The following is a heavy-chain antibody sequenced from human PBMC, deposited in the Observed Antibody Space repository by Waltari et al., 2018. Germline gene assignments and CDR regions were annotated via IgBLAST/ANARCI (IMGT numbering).Heavy chain of an antibody. D-gene: IGHD1-7*01. J-gene: IGHJ4*02. CDR3: ARGKGGRYNWNYGYFDY. CDR2: INHSGNI. CDR1: GGSFSGYY. Sequence: QVQLQQWGAGLLKPSETLSLTCAVYGGSFSGYYYWTWIRQHPGKGLEWIGEINHSGNINYNPSLKSRVTISVDTSMSRFSLKLNSVTAADTAVYYCARGKGGRYNWNYGYFDYWGQGTLVTVSS. V-gene: IGHV4-34*01.